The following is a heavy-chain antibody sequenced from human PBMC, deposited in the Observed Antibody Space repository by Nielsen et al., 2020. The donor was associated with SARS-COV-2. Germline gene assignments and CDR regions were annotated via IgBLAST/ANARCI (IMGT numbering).Heavy chain of an antibody. CDR2: IYYSGST. Sequence: RQAPGKGLEWIGSIYYSGSTYYNPSLKSRVTISVDTSKNQFSLKLSSVTAADTAVYYCARSPRYYDILTGYHPEVGYYGMDVWGQGTTVTVSS. J-gene: IGHJ6*02. CDR3: ARSPRYYDILTGYHPEVGYYGMDV. V-gene: IGHV4-39*07. D-gene: IGHD3-9*01.